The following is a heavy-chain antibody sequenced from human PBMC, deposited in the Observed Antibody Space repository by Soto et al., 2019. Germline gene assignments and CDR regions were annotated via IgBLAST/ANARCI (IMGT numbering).Heavy chain of an antibody. CDR1: GFTFSSYA. D-gene: IGHD5-12*01. Sequence: GGSLRLSCAASGFTFSSYAMSWVRQAPGKGLEWVSAISGSGGSTYYADSVKGRFTISRDNSKNTLYLQMNSLRAEDTAVYYCAKGWRGYSGYDYGDGVYYYYYMDVWGKGTTVTVSS. CDR3: AKGWRGYSGYDYGDGVYYYYYMDV. J-gene: IGHJ6*03. V-gene: IGHV3-23*01. CDR2: ISGSGGST.